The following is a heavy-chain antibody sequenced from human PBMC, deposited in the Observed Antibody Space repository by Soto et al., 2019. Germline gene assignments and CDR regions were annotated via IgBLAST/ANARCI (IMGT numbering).Heavy chain of an antibody. CDR2: ISSSSSTI. D-gene: IGHD3-10*01. CDR1: GFPFSSYG. Sequence: PGGSLRVSCAASGFPFSSYGRNWVRPAPGKGLEWVSYISSSSSTIYYADSVKGRFTISRDNAKNSLYLQMNSLRAEDTAVYYCARANYYGSPGDFDYWGQGTLVTVSS. J-gene: IGHJ4*02. CDR3: ARANYYGSPGDFDY. V-gene: IGHV3-48*01.